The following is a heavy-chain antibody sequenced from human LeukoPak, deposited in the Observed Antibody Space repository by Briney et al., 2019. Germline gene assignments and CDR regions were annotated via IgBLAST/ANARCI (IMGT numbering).Heavy chain of an antibody. CDR2: ISSVGSST. CDR3: LTTVAQHVDY. V-gene: IGHV3-11*01. D-gene: IGHD4-23*01. CDR1: GFTFSGDY. Sequence: GGSLRLSCAASGFTFSGDYMSWIRQAPGKGLEWVSYISSVGSSTVYADSVKGRFTISRDNAKNSLFLQMNSLRAEDTAVYYCLTTVAQHVDYWGQGTLVTVSS. J-gene: IGHJ4*02.